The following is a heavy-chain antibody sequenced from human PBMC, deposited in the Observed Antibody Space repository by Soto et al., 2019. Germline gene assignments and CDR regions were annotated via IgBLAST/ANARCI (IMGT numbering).Heavy chain of an antibody. J-gene: IGHJ6*02. CDR3: ARQIRQYDSWNNKNDYYGLDV. Sequence: GESLKISCTGSEYSFSTYWIAWVRQMPGKGLVWMGIIYPGDSDTRYSTSFQGQVTISANNSSSTAHLQWSSLKASDTSMYYFARQIRQYDSWNNKNDYYGLDVWGQGTTVTVSS. CDR1: EYSFSTYW. V-gene: IGHV5-51*01. D-gene: IGHD3-3*01. CDR2: IYPGDSDT.